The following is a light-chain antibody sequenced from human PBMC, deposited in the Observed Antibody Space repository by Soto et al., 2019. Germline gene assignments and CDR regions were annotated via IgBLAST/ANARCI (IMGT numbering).Light chain of an antibody. CDR1: QSIRNY. V-gene: IGKV1-9*01. CDR3: QYLNSFPLT. Sequence: IQLTQSPSSLSASVGDRVTITCRASQSIRNYLAWDQQKPGKTPQLLIYLASTLQVGVPSRFSGSGSGTDFSITISSLQPEDVANYYCQYLNSFPLTFGGGTKVEIK. J-gene: IGKJ4*01. CDR2: LAS.